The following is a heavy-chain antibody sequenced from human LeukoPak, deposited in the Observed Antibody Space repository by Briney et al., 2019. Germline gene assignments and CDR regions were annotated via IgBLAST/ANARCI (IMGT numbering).Heavy chain of an antibody. J-gene: IGHJ5*02. V-gene: IGHV4-59*01. D-gene: IGHD3-9*01. Sequence: SETLSLTCTVSGGSISSYYWSWIRQPPGKGLEWIGYIYYSGSTNYNPSLKSRVTISVDTSKNQFSLKLSSVTAADTAVYYCASISYDILTGYPNWFDPWGQGTLVTVSS. CDR2: IYYSGST. CDR1: GGSISSYY. CDR3: ASISYDILTGYPNWFDP.